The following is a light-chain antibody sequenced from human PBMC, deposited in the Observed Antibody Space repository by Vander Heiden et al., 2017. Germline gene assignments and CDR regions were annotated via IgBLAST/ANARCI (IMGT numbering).Light chain of an antibody. CDR1: SSDVGSYNL. J-gene: IGLJ3*02. CDR3: CSYAGSTTYWV. CDR2: EGS. Sequence: QSALTQPASVSGSPGQSITISCTGTSSDVGSYNLVSWYQQHPGKAPKLIIYEGSKRPSGVSNRFSGSKSGNTASLTISGLQAEDEADYHCCSYAGSTTYWVFGGGTKLTVL. V-gene: IGLV2-23*01.